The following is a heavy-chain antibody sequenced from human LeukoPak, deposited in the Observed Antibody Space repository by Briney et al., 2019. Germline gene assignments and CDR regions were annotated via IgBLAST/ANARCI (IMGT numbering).Heavy chain of an antibody. CDR3: ARDPPGVGATTGNAFDI. CDR1: GFTFDDYG. J-gene: IGHJ3*02. D-gene: IGHD1-26*01. CDR2: INWNGGST. V-gene: IGHV3-20*04. Sequence: PGGSLRLSCAASGFTFDDYGMSWVRQAPGKGLEWVSGINWNGGSTGYADSVMGRFTISRDNAKNSLYLQMNSLRDEDTALYYCARDPPGVGATTGNAFDIWGQGTMVTVSS.